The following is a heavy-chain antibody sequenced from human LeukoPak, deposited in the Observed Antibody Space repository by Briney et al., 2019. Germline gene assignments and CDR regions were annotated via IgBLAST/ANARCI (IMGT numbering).Heavy chain of an antibody. D-gene: IGHD3-9*01. V-gene: IGHV3-9*01. CDR3: AKDVGYFDWLFDY. J-gene: IGHJ4*02. Sequence: GGSLRPSCAASGFTFDDYAMHWVRQTPGKGLEWVSGISWNSGSIGYADSVKGRFTISRDNAKNSLYLQMNSLRAEDTALYYCAKDVGYFDWLFDYWGQGTLVTVSS. CDR2: ISWNSGSI. CDR1: GFTFDDYA.